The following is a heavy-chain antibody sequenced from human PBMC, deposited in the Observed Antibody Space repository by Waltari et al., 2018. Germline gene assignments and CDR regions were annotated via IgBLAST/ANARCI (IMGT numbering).Heavy chain of an antibody. Sequence: EVQLVESGGGLVQPGGALRLSCAASGFRFSDFWMSWVRQAPVKGLEWVATRKQDGSAKVYVDSVRGRFTVSRNNAKNSLFLQMNSLRAEDTAVYYCARVAWGLGQDNWGQGTLVTVSS. CDR3: ARVAWGLGQDN. CDR2: RKQDGSAK. CDR1: GFRFSDFW. D-gene: IGHD3-16*01. J-gene: IGHJ4*02. V-gene: IGHV3-7*03.